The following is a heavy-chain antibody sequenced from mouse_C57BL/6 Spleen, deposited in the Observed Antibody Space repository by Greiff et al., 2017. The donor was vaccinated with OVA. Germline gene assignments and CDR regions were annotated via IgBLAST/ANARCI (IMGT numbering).Heavy chain of an antibody. CDR1: GFSLTSYG. D-gene: IGHD2-4*01. J-gene: IGHJ4*01. CDR2: IWSGGST. V-gene: IGHV2-2*01. Sequence: VKLQESGPGLVQPSQSLSITCTVSGFSLTSYGVHWVRQSPGKGLEWLGVIWSGGSTDYNAAFISRLSISKDNSKSQVFFKMNSLQADDTAIYYCARYDYDDWYYAMDYWGQGTSVTVSS. CDR3: ARYDYDDWYYAMDY.